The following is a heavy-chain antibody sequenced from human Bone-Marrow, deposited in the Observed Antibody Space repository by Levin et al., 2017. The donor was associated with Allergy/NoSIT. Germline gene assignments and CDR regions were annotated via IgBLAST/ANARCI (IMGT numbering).Heavy chain of an antibody. V-gene: IGHV1-69*13. CDR3: ARDSEGAVTAGYDP. J-gene: IGHJ5*02. Sequence: GASVKVSCKVSGGTFSRHTISWLRQAPGLGPEWMGGLVPMFGTPNYAQKFQGRVTLTADASTSTVFMELTGLRSEDTAIYYCARDSEGAVTAGYDPWGQGTLVIVSS. CDR2: LVPMFGTP. D-gene: IGHD3-16*01. CDR1: GGTFSRHT.